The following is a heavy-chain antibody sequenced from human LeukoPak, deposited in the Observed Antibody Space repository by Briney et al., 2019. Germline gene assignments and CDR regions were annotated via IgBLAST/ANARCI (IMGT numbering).Heavy chain of an antibody. V-gene: IGHV3-53*01. CDR1: GFTVSSNY. CDR3: ARDQDGANTY. J-gene: IGHJ4*02. CDR2: IYSGGST. Sequence: QLGGSLRLSCAASGFTVSSNYMSWVRQAPGKGLEWVSVIYSGGSTYYADSVKGRFTISRDNSKNTLYLQMNSLRAEDTAVYYCARDQDGANTYWGQGTLVTVSS.